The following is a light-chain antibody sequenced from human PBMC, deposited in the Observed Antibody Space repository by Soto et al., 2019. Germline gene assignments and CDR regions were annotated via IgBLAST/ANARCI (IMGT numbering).Light chain of an antibody. Sequence: EIVLTQSPGTLSLSPGERATLSCRASQSVSSSYLAWYQQKPGQAPRLLIYGASSRATGIPDRFSGSGSGTDFTLTIIRLEPEAFAVYYCQQYGSSPLYTFGQGTKLEI. V-gene: IGKV3-20*01. CDR3: QQYGSSPLYT. J-gene: IGKJ2*01. CDR1: QSVSSSY. CDR2: GAS.